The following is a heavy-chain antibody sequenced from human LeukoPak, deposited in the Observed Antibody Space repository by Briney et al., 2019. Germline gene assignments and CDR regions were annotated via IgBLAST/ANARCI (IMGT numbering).Heavy chain of an antibody. CDR1: GFTFSSYA. J-gene: IGHJ4*02. D-gene: IGHD3-10*01. CDR3: AKDRDGGSGTYYNRFDY. Sequence: GGSLRLSCSASGFTFSSYAMSWVRHAPGKGLEWVSAISGSGDNTHYADSVKGRFTISRDNSQSTLYLQMNSLRAGDTAVYYCAKDRDGGSGTYYNRFDYWGQGTLVTVSA. CDR2: ISGSGDNT. V-gene: IGHV3-23*01.